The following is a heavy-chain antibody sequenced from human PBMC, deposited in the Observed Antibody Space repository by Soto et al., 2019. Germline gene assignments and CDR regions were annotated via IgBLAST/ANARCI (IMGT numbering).Heavy chain of an antibody. D-gene: IGHD6-13*01. J-gene: IGHJ4*02. CDR2: ISSSSSYT. Sequence: PGGSLRLSCAASGFTFSDYYMSWIRQAPGKGLEWVSYISSSSSYTNYADSVKGRFTISRDNAKNSLYLQMNSLRAEDTAVYYCAREWPPSRDSSSWYSHFDYWGQGTLVTVSS. V-gene: IGHV3-11*06. CDR1: GFTFSDYY. CDR3: AREWPPSRDSSSWYSHFDY.